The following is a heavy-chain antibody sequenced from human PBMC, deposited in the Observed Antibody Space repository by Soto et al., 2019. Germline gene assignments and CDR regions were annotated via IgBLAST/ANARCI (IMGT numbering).Heavy chain of an antibody. CDR3: ARVSARNVP. J-gene: IGHJ5*02. CDR1: GGSFSGYY. Sequence: SETLCLTCAVYGGSFSGYYWSWIRQPPGKGLEWIGEINHSGSTNYNPSLKSRVTISVDTSKNQFSLKLSSVTAADTAVYYCARVSARNVPWGQGTLVTVSS. V-gene: IGHV4-34*01. D-gene: IGHD6-6*01. CDR2: INHSGST.